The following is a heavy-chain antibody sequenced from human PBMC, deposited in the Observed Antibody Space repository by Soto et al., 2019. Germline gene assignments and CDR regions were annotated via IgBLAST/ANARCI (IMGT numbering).Heavy chain of an antibody. CDR3: AIQDCTNDVCLEAAVTVGGALEY. CDR1: GLTFSKYW. CDR2: ISSEGTTT. Sequence: EVQLVESGGGLVQPGTALRLSCAASGLTFSKYWMHWVRQAPGKGPVWVSYISSEGTTTDYADSVKGRFTISRDNAKNTLYLPMGSLRVEDTAVYYCAIQDCTNDVCLEAAVTVGGALEYWGQGAQVTVSS. J-gene: IGHJ4*02. V-gene: IGHV3-74*01. D-gene: IGHD2-8*01.